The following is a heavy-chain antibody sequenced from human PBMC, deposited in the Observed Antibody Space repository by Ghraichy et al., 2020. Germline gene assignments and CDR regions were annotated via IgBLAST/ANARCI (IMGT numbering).Heavy chain of an antibody. CDR1: GGSISSYY. V-gene: IGHV4-59*01. CDR3: ARRVEAVAGRNWFDP. D-gene: IGHD6-19*01. J-gene: IGHJ5*02. CDR2: IHYSGST. Sequence: SETLSLTCTVSGGSISSYYWSWIRQPPGKGLEWIGYIHYSGSTNYNPSLKSRVTISVDTSKNQFSLKLSSVIAADTAVYYRARRVEAVAGRNWFDPWGQGTLVTVSS.